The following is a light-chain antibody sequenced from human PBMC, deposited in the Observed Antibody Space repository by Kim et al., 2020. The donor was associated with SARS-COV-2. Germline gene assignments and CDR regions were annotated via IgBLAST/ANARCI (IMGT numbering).Light chain of an antibody. CDR3: QQYDNLPIT. CDR2: DAS. V-gene: IGKV1-33*01. Sequence: ASVGDRITITCQASQDISAYLNWYQVKPGRAPKLLIYDASDLESGVPSRFSGGGSGTDFTFTISSLQPEDLGTYFCQQYDNLPITFGQGTRLEIK. J-gene: IGKJ5*01. CDR1: QDISAY.